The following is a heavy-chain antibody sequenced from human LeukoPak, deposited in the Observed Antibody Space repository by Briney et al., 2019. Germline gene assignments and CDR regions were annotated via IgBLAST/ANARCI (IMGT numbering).Heavy chain of an antibody. CDR3: ASKRGKYSSFGD. J-gene: IGHJ4*02. V-gene: IGHV4-31*03. D-gene: IGHD6-6*01. CDR2: IYYSGST. CDR1: GGSISSGGYY. Sequence: SETLSLTCTVSGGSISSGGYYWSWIRQHPGKGLEWIGYIYYSGSTYYNPSLKSRFTISVYTSKNQFSLKLSSVTAADTAVYYWASKRGKYSSFGDWGQGTLVTVSS.